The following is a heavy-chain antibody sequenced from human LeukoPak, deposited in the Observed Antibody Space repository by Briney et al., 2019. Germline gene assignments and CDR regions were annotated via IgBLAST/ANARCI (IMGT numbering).Heavy chain of an antibody. CDR2: IYYSGST. Sequence: PSETLSLTCTVSGGSISSSSYYWGWIRQPPGKGLEWIGSIYYSGSTYYNPSLKSRVTISVDTSKNQFSLKLSSVTAADTAIYYCARESGMGDYVDYWGQGTLVTVSS. CDR3: ARESGMGDYVDY. V-gene: IGHV4-39*07. J-gene: IGHJ4*02. CDR1: GGSISSSSYY. D-gene: IGHD5-18*01.